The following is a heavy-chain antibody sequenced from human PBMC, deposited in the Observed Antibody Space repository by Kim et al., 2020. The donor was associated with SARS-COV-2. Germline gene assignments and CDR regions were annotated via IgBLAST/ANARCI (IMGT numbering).Heavy chain of an antibody. D-gene: IGHD3-16*01. CDR2: IYPSGGST. J-gene: IGHJ6*02. CDR1: GSTFTSYY. Sequence: ASVKVSCKASGSTFTSYYMHWVRQAPGQGLEWMGIIYPSGGSTSYAQNFQGRVSMTRDTSTNTVYMELSSLRSEDTAVYYCARQLRLGELGLFHLYYGMDVWGQGTTVTVSS. V-gene: IGHV1-46*01. CDR3: ARQLRLGELGLFHLYYGMDV.